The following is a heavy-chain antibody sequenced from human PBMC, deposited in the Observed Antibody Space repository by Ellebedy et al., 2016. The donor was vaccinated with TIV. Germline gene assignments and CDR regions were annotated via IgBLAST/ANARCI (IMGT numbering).Heavy chain of an antibody. J-gene: IGHJ5*02. V-gene: IGHV3-33*01. D-gene: IGHD3-9*01. CDR3: ARARLDWNWFDP. CDR1: GFTFSSYG. Sequence: GGSLRLXCAASGFTFSSYGMHWVRQAPGKGLEWVAVIWYDGGNKYYADSVKGRFTISRDNSKNTLYLQMNSLRAEDTAVYYCARARLDWNWFDPWGQGTLVTVSS. CDR2: IWYDGGNK.